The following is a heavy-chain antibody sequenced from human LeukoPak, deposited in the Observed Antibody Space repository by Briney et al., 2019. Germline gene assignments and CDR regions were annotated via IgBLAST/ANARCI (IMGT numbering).Heavy chain of an antibody. CDR2: LNPNSSDT. J-gene: IGHJ4*02. CDR3: ARDPSVRGAYFDY. V-gene: IGHV1-2*04. CDR1: GYTFTSYY. D-gene: IGHD3-10*01. Sequence: ASVKVSCKASGYTFTSYYIHWVRRAPGQGLEWMGWLNPNSSDTNYAQKFQGWVTMTRDTSISTAYMELSRLTSDDTAIYYCARDPSVRGAYFDYWGQGTLVTVSS.